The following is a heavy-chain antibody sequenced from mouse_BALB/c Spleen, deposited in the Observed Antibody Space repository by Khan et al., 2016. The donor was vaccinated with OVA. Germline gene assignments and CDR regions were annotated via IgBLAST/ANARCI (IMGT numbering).Heavy chain of an antibody. CDR1: DYTFTSFW. Sequence: VQLQESGPELVRPGASVKMSCKASDYTFTSFWIHWVKQRPGQGLEWIGMIDPSKSETRLNQKFKDKATLNVDKSSNTAYMQLSRLTSEDSAVYYCARGCYGSPFAYWGQGTLVTFSA. J-gene: IGHJ3*01. V-gene: IGHV1S127*01. CDR2: IDPSKSET. D-gene: IGHD1-1*01. CDR3: ARGCYGSPFAY.